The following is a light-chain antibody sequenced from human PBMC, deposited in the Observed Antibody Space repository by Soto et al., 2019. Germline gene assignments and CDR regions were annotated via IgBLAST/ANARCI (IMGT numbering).Light chain of an antibody. CDR1: SSNIGAGYD. CDR3: SSYTDRNNLV. J-gene: IGLJ1*01. CDR2: AKT. V-gene: IGLV1-40*01. Sequence: QSALAQPPSVSGAPGQRVTISCTGSSSNIGAGYDVHWYQQFPGTAPKLLIYAKTNRPSGVPDRFSGSWSGTAASLAITGLRAEDEADYYCSSYTDRNNLVFGTGTKVTVL.